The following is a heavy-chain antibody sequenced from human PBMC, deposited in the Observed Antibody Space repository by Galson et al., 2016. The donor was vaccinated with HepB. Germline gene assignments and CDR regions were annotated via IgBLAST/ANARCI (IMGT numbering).Heavy chain of an antibody. V-gene: IGHV4-31*01. CDR3: ARGDILYDFGMDV. CDR2: IEGSGRT. CDR1: DDSLSTGGYF. D-gene: IGHD5/OR15-5a*01. J-gene: IGHJ6*04. Sequence: TLSLPCPVSDDSLSTGGYFWSSVRQSPGEGLEWLGYIEGSGRTFFNPSFESLTQISLDTSKRQFYLNLTSVTVADTAIYFCARGDILYDFGMDVCGRGATVIVSS.